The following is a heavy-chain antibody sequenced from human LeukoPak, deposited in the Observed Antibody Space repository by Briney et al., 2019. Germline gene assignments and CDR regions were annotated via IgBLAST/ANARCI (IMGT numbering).Heavy chain of an antibody. Sequence: SETLSLTCTVSGGSISSGDYYWSRIRQPPGKGLEWIGYIYYSGSTNYNPSLKSRVTISVDTSKNQFSLKLSSVTAADTAVYYCARSDGSGSYYSFGGWYNWFDPWGQGTLVTVSS. CDR3: ARSDGSGSYYSFGGWYNWFDP. J-gene: IGHJ5*02. CDR1: GGSISSGDYY. D-gene: IGHD3-10*01. CDR2: IYYSGST. V-gene: IGHV4-61*08.